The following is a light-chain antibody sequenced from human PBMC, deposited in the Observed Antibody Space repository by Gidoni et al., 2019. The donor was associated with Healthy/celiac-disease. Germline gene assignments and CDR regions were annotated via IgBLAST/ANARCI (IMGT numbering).Light chain of an antibody. CDR2: YVS. CDR1: SSDVGGYNY. J-gene: IGLJ3*02. CDR3: CSYAGSYRWV. Sequence: QSALTQPRSVSGSPGQSVTISCTGTSSDVGGYNYVSWYQQQPGKAPKLMIYYVSKRPSWVPDRFSGSKSGNTASLTISGLQAEDEADYYCCSYAGSYRWVFGGGTKLTVL. V-gene: IGLV2-11*01.